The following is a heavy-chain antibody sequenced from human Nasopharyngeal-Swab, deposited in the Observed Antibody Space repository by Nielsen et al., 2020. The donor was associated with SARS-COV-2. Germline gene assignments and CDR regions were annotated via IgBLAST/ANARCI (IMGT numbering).Heavy chain of an antibody. CDR3: ARRAARDGYNYEVDP. D-gene: IGHD5-24*01. V-gene: IGHV5-51*01. CDR2: IYPGDSDT. CDR1: GYSFTSYW. J-gene: IGHJ5*01. Sequence: KVSCKGSGYSFTSYWIGWVRQMPGKGLEWMGIIYPGDSDTRYSPSFQGQVTISADKSTNTAFLQWTSLRPSDTAMYFCARRAARDGYNYEVDPWGQGTLVTVS.